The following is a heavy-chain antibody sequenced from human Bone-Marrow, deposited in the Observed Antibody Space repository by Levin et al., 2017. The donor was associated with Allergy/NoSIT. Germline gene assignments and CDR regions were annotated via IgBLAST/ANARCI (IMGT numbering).Heavy chain of an antibody. V-gene: IGHV3-30*18. D-gene: IGHD6-25*01. Sequence: GESLKISCAASGFDFGGFGMHWVRQAPGKGLEWVAIISYDGRSKFYADSVKGRFTISRDNSKNTLFLDMNSPRPEDTAVYYAVKSYYSSSAWGNGLDVWGQGTTVTVSS. CDR2: ISYDGRSK. CDR1: GFDFGGFG. CDR3: VKSYYSSSAWGNGLDV. J-gene: IGHJ6*02.